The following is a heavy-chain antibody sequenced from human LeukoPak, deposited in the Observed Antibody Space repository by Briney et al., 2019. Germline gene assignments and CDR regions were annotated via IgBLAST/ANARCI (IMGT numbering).Heavy chain of an antibody. D-gene: IGHD3-22*01. CDR2: ISRSGSTK. CDR1: GFTFSDYN. V-gene: IGHV3-11*04. J-gene: IGHJ4*02. CDR3: ARGYYYDSTGYYPPTPFDY. Sequence: PGGSLRLSCAASGFTFSDYNMRWIRQAPGKGLEWVSSISRSGSTKYYADSVKGRFTISRDNAKNSLYLQMNSLRAEDTAVYYCARGYYYDSTGYYPPTPFDYWGQGTLVTVSS.